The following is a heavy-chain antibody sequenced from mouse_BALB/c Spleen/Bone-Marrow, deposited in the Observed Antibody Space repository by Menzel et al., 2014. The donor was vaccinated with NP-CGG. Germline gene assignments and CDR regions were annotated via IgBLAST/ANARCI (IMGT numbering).Heavy chain of an antibody. J-gene: IGHJ4*01. CDR2: IDTSDSYI. CDR3: ARGGHDFSLDY. Sequence: QVQLKESGAEFVMPGASVKMSCKASGYTFTDKWMHWVKQRPGQGLEWIGAIDTSDSYINYNQKFEGKASLTVDASSSTAYMHLSSLTSDDSAVYYCARGGHDFSLDYWGQGTSVIVSS. V-gene: IGHV1-69*01. CDR1: GYTFTDKW. D-gene: IGHD2-4*01.